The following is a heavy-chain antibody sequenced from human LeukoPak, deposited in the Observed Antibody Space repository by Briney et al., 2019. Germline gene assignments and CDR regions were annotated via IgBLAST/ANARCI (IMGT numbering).Heavy chain of an antibody. CDR2: MNPNSGNT. J-gene: IGHJ6*03. CDR3: ARALPSNYYYYMYV. Sequence: ASVKVSCKASGYTFTSYDINWVRQATGQGLEWMGWMNPNSGNTGYAQKFQGRVTMTRNTSISTAYMELSSLRSEDTAVYYCARALPSNYYYYMYVWGKGTTVTISS. D-gene: IGHD4-11*01. CDR1: GYTFTSYD. V-gene: IGHV1-8*01.